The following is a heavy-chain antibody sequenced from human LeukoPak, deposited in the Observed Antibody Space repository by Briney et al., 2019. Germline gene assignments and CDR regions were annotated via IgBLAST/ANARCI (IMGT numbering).Heavy chain of an antibody. D-gene: IGHD3-9*01. Sequence: PGGSLRLSYAASGFTFSSYWMSWVRQAPGKGLEWVANIKQDGSEKYYVDSVKGRFTISRDNAKNSLYLQMNSLRAEDTAVYYCARDYTYYDILTGYPYWYFDLWGRGTLVTVSS. CDR1: GFTFSSYW. CDR3: ARDYTYYDILTGYPYWYFDL. J-gene: IGHJ2*01. CDR2: IKQDGSEK. V-gene: IGHV3-7*01.